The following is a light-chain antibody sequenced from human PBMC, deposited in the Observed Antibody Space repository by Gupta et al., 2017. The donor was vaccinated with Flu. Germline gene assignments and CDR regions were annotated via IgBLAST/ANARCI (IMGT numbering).Light chain of an antibody. Sequence: TQSPSSLSAFVGERVTITCRTSQSIKTFLNWYQQKPGKAPKVLICSASTLQTGVPSRFSGSGSGTDFTLTISSLQPDDFATYYCQQSYNAPPVTFGGGTKVEIK. CDR2: SAS. V-gene: IGKV1-39*01. J-gene: IGKJ4*01. CDR1: QSIKTF. CDR3: QQSYNAPPVT.